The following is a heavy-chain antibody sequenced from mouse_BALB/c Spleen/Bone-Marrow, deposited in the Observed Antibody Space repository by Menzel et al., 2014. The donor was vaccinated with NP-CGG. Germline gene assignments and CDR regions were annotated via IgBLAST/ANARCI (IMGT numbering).Heavy chain of an antibody. V-gene: IGHV1S22*01. D-gene: IGHD2-3*01. Sequence: LKQSGSELVRPGASVKLSCKASGYTFTSYWMHWVKQRHGQGLEWIGNIYSGSGSTNYDEKFKSKGTLTVDTSSSTAYMHLSSLTSEDSAVYYCTRGYYPYYYAMDYWGQGTSVTVSS. CDR2: IYSGSGST. CDR1: GYTFTSYW. J-gene: IGHJ4*01. CDR3: TRGYYPYYYAMDY.